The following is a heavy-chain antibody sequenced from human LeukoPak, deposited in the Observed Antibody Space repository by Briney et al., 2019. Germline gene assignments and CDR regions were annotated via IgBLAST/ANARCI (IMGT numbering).Heavy chain of an antibody. J-gene: IGHJ4*02. Sequence: GGSLRLSCAASGFTFSSYGMHWVRQAPGKGLEWVAVISDDGSNKYYADFVKGRFTISRDNSKSTLYLQLNSLRAEDTAVYYCAKPPLLETVSTMYWGQGTLVTVSS. CDR3: AKPPLLETVSTMY. V-gene: IGHV3-30*18. CDR2: ISDDGSNK. D-gene: IGHD5/OR15-5a*01. CDR1: GFTFSSYG.